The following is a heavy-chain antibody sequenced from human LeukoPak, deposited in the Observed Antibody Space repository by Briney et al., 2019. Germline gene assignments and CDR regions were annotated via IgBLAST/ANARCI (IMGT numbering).Heavy chain of an antibody. Sequence: SETLSLTCTVSGGSISSYYWSWIRQPPGKGLEWIGYIYYSGSTNYNPSLKSRVTISVDTSKNQFSLKLSSVTAADTAVYYCASPTKSRNWFDPWGQGTLVTVSS. V-gene: IGHV4-59*12. CDR1: GGSISSYY. CDR3: ASPTKSRNWFDP. CDR2: IYYSGST. J-gene: IGHJ5*02.